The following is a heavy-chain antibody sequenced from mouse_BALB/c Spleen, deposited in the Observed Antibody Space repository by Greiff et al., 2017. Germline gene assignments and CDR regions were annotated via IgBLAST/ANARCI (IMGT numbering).Heavy chain of an antibody. CDR2: INPSNGRT. V-gene: IGHV1S81*02. J-gene: IGHJ3*01. Sequence: QVQLQQPGAELVKPGASVKLSCKASGYTFTSYWMHWVKQRPGQGLEWIGEINPSNGRTNYNEKFKSKATLTVDKSSSTAYMQLSSLTSEDSAVYYCASTGAWFAYWGQGTLVTVSA. CDR3: ASTGAWFAY. D-gene: IGHD4-1*02. CDR1: GYTFTSYW.